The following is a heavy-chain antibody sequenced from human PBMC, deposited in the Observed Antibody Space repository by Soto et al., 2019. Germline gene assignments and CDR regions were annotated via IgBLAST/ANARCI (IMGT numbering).Heavy chain of an antibody. Sequence: QVQLVQSGAEVKKPGSSVKVSCKASGGTFSSYAISWVRQAPEQGLEWMGGIIPIFGTANYAQKFQGRVTITADESTSTAYMELSSLRSEDTAVYYCARDEDPPNYDFWSGYTGGYGMDVWGQGTTVTVSS. CDR3: ARDEDPPNYDFWSGYTGGYGMDV. D-gene: IGHD3-3*01. CDR1: GGTFSSYA. V-gene: IGHV1-69*01. J-gene: IGHJ6*02. CDR2: IIPIFGTA.